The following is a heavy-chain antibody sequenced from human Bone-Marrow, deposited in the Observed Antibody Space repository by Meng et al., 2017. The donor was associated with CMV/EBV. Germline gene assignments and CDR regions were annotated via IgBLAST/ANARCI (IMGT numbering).Heavy chain of an antibody. CDR1: GFTFSSYA. CDR2: IWYDGSNK. Sequence: GESLKISCAASGFTFSSYAMHWVRQAPGKGLEWVAVIWYDGSNKYYADSVKGRFTISRDNSKNTLYLQMNSLRAEDTAVYYCAKDSGYGMDVWGQGTTVTVSS. V-gene: IGHV3-33*06. J-gene: IGHJ6*02. CDR3: AKDSGYGMDV. D-gene: IGHD6-25*01.